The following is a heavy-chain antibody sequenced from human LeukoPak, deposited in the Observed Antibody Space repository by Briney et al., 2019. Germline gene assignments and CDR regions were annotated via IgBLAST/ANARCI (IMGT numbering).Heavy chain of an antibody. D-gene: IGHD6-13*01. CDR1: GFTFSSYA. CDR2: ISSSSRFI. J-gene: IGHJ4*02. CDR3: ARVKNHRGIAVAGSDY. Sequence: GGSLRLSCAASGFTFSSYAMSWVRQAPGKGLEWVSLISSSSRFIYYGDSVKGRFTISRDNAKNSLYLQMNSLRAEDTAVYYCARVKNHRGIAVAGSDYWGQGTLVTVSS. V-gene: IGHV3-21*01.